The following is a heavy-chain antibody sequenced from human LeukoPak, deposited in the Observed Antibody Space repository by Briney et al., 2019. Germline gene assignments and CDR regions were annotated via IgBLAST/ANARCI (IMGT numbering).Heavy chain of an antibody. CDR1: GDSISPYY. D-gene: IGHD5-18*01. V-gene: IGHV4-59*12. CDR3: ARERLDTATSDY. CDR2: VYYSGST. J-gene: IGHJ4*02. Sequence: SSETLSLTCTVSGDSISPYYWSWIRQSPGKELEWMGYVYYSGSTNYNPSLKSRVTMSADTSHNQFSLKLSSVTAADTAVYYCARERLDTATSDYWGQGTLVAVSS.